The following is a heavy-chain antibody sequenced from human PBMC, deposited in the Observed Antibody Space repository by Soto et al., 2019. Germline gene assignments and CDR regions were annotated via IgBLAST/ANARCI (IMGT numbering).Heavy chain of an antibody. Sequence: SETLSLTCSVSSGSISGSYWSWIRQSPGKGLEWLGYVYYTGSTNYSPSLRSRVSISVDTSKNEFSLRLSSVTAADTAVYFCARSVAVPGAHIDYWGQGTQLTVSS. CDR2: VYYTGST. CDR3: ARSVAVPGAHIDY. V-gene: IGHV4-59*01. D-gene: IGHD6-19*01. CDR1: SGSISGSY. J-gene: IGHJ4*02.